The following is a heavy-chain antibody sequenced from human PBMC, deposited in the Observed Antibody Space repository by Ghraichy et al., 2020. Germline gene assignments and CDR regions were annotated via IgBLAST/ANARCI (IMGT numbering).Heavy chain of an antibody. CDR3: ARGIAAPIGP. CDR1: GGSISSYY. J-gene: IGHJ5*02. CDR2: IYYSGST. Sequence: SETLSLTCTVSGGSISSYYWSWIRQPPGKGLEWIGYIYYSGSTNYNPSLKSRVTISVDTSKNQFSLKLSSVTAADTVVYYCARGIAAPIGPWGQGTLVTVSS. V-gene: IGHV4-59*01. D-gene: IGHD6-13*01.